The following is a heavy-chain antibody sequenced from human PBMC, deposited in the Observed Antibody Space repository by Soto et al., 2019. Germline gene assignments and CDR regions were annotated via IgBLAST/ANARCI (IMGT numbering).Heavy chain of an antibody. V-gene: IGHV3-23*01. CDR2: MSSGGDII. CDR3: AKEGRVVPAVIYYYSGLEI. D-gene: IGHD2-2*01. J-gene: IGHJ6*01. CDR1: VFNCGTYA. Sequence: GRSLRLSCAASVFNCGTYAMRLVRQAPGKGLEWVSAMSSGGDIIDYADSVKGRFAISRDNSKNTLYLQMNSLRAEDTAVYYCAKEGRVVPAVIYYYSGLEIWGQGTTVTVSS.